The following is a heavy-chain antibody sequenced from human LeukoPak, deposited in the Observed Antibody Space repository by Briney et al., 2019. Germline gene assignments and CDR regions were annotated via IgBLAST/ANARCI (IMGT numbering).Heavy chain of an antibody. V-gene: IGHV3-30*03. J-gene: IGHJ4*02. CDR1: GFTFSYYG. CDR3: ARLRPSIGAAGTFDY. Sequence: GGSLRLSCAASGFTFSYYGLHWVRQGPGKGLEWVAVISYDGSNKYYADSVKGRFTISRDNSKNTLFLQMNSLRAEDTAVYYCARLRPSIGAAGTFDYWGQGTLVTVSS. D-gene: IGHD6-13*01. CDR2: ISYDGSNK.